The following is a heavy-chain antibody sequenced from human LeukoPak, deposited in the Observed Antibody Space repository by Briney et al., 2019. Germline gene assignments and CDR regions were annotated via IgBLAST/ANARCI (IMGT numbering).Heavy chain of an antibody. CDR2: ISSGGSTI. CDR3: ARDDRPGIAAAGTVSEAFDI. V-gene: IGHV3-48*03. Sequence: GGSLRLSCAASGFTFSSYEMNWVRQAPGKGLEWVSYISSGGSTIYYADSVKGRFTISRDNAKNSLYLQMNSLSAEDTAVYYCARDDRPGIAAAGTVSEAFDIWGQGTMVTVSS. J-gene: IGHJ3*02. D-gene: IGHD6-13*01. CDR1: GFTFSSYE.